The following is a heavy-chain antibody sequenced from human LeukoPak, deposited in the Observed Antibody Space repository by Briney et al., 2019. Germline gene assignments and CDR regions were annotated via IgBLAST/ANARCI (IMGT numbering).Heavy chain of an antibody. J-gene: IGHJ4*02. Sequence: GGSLRLSCAASGLTFSSYWMHWVRQAPGKGLVWVSGIKTDGSSTSYADSVKGRFTISRDNAKNMLYLQMNSLRAEDTAVYYCARGRELLNPFDYWGQGTLVTVSS. D-gene: IGHD1-7*01. CDR1: GLTFSSYW. CDR2: IKTDGSST. CDR3: ARGRELLNPFDY. V-gene: IGHV3-74*01.